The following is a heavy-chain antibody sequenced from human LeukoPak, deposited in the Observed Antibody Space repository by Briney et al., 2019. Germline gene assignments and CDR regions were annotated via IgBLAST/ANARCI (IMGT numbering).Heavy chain of an antibody. Sequence: GATVKVSCKASGYTFTSYDINWVRQATGQGLEWMGWMNPNSGNTGYAQKFQGRVTMTRNTSISTAYMELSSLRSEDTAVYYCARGMEGCGGDCYPYYYYYGMDVWGQGTTVTVSS. CDR3: ARGMEGCGGDCYPYYYYYGMDV. J-gene: IGHJ6*02. D-gene: IGHD2-21*02. CDR2: MNPNSGNT. V-gene: IGHV1-8*01. CDR1: GYTFTSYD.